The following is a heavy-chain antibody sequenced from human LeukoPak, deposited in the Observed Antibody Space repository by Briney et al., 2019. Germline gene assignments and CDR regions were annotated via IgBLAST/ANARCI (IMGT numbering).Heavy chain of an antibody. CDR3: AAEEYYYDSSGQALYAFDI. CDR2: INPSGGST. CDR1: GYTFTSYY. V-gene: IGHV1-46*01. J-gene: IGHJ3*02. D-gene: IGHD3-22*01. Sequence: ASVKVSCKASGYTFTSYYMHWVRQAPGQGLEWMGIINPSGGSTSYAQKFQGRVTMTRDMSTSTVYMELSSLRSEDTAVYYCAAEEYYYDSSGQALYAFDIWGQGTMVTVSS.